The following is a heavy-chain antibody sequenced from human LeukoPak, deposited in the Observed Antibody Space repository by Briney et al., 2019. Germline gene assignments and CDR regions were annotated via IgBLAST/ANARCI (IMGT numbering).Heavy chain of an antibody. CDR1: GGSISSYY. V-gene: IGHV4-59*01. CDR3: ARAGIGFDP. Sequence: SETLSLTRTVSGGSISSYYWSWIRQPPGKGLEWIGYIYYSGSTNYNPSLKSRVTISVDTSKNQFSLKLSSVTAADTAVYYCARAGIGFDPWGQGTLVTVSS. J-gene: IGHJ5*02. CDR2: IYYSGST.